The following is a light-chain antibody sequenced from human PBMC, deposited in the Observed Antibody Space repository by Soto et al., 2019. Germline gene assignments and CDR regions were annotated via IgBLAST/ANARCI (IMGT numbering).Light chain of an antibody. CDR2: EVS. Sequence: QSALTQPPSASGSPGQSVTISCTGTSSDVGGYNYVSWYQQHPGKAPKLMIDEVSKRPSGVPDRFSGSKSGNTASLTVSGLQAEDEADYYCSSYGGSNNFVFGGGTQVTVL. J-gene: IGLJ2*01. CDR1: SSDVGGYNY. CDR3: SSYGGSNNFV. V-gene: IGLV2-8*01.